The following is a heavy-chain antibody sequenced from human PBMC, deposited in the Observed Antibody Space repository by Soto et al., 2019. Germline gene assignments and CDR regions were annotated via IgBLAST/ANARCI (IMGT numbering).Heavy chain of an antibody. V-gene: IGHV1-69*06. CDR1: GGTFSDFA. J-gene: IGHJ6*02. Sequence: QVQLVQSGAEMRKPGSSLRVYCKASGGTFSDFAFSWVRQAPGQGLEWMGGIVPRFGSTNYAQKFGGRATISADTSTSTVYTEVSSLRFDDTAVYFCARDRIQLRLGKYSFNGMDVWGQGTTITVSS. D-gene: IGHD3-16*01. CDR2: IVPRFGST. CDR3: ARDRIQLRLGKYSFNGMDV.